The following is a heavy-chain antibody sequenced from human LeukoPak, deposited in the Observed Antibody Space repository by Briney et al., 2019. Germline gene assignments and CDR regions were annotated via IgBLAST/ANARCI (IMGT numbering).Heavy chain of an antibody. J-gene: IGHJ4*02. Sequence: ASVKASCKASGYTFTSYDINWVRQATGQGLEWMGWMNPNSANTGYAQKFQGRVTITRNTSISTTYMELSSLRFEDTAVYYCARGRERGSSSSFTDYWGQGTLVIVSS. CDR2: MNPNSANT. CDR1: GYTFTSYD. CDR3: ARGRERGSSSSFTDY. V-gene: IGHV1-8*03. D-gene: IGHD6-6*01.